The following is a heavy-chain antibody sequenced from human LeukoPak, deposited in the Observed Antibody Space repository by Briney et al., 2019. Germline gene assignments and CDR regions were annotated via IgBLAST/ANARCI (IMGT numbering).Heavy chain of an antibody. D-gene: IGHD4-11*01. CDR3: ARGTRYSNPTHWFDP. CDR2: IIPIFGTA. J-gene: IGHJ5*02. V-gene: IGHV1-69*05. CDR1: GGTFISYA. Sequence: SVTVSFTASGGTFISYAISWVRQAPGQGLEWMGGIIPIFGTANYAQKFQGRVTITTDQSTSTAYMELSSLRSEDTAVYYCARGTRYSNPTHWFDPWGQGTLVTVSS.